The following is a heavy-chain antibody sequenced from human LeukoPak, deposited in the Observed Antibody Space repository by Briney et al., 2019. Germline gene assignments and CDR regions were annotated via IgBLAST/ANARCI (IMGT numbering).Heavy chain of an antibody. D-gene: IGHD5-18*01. Sequence: ASVKVSCKASGYTFTGYYMHWVRQAPGQGLEWMGWINPNSGGTNYAQKFQGRVTMTRDTSISTAYMELSRLRSDGTAVYYCVRDPGSGYSFLYYFDYWGQGTLVTVSS. J-gene: IGHJ4*02. CDR3: VRDPGSGYSFLYYFDY. V-gene: IGHV1-2*02. CDR1: GYTFTGYY. CDR2: INPNSGGT.